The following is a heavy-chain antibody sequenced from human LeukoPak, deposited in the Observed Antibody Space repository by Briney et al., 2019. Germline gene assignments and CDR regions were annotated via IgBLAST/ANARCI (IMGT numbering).Heavy chain of an antibody. CDR3: TEFYFDRSGYADY. J-gene: IGHJ4*02. D-gene: IGHD3-22*01. CDR1: GGSISSSSFY. V-gene: IGHV4-39*01. CDR2: IYYRGST. Sequence: SQTLSLTCTVSGGSISSSSFYWGWIRQPPGKGLEWIGSIYYRGSTYYNPSLKSRVTITVDMSENQVSLKLRSVTAADTAVYYCTEFYFDRSGYADYWGQGTLVTVSS.